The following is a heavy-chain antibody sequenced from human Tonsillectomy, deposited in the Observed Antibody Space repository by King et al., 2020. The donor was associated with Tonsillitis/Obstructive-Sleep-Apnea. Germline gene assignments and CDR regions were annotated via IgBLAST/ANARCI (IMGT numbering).Heavy chain of an antibody. CDR1: GFTVSSNY. Sequence: VQLVESGGGLVQPGGSLRLSCAASGFTVSSNYMSWVCQAPGKGLECVSVIYSGGSTYYADSVKGRFTISRDNSKNTLYLQMNSLRAEDTAVYYCARKTDTRGGGDYWGQGTLVTVSS. V-gene: IGHV3-66*01. D-gene: IGHD3-10*01. CDR3: ARKTDTRGGGDY. CDR2: IYSGGST. J-gene: IGHJ4*02.